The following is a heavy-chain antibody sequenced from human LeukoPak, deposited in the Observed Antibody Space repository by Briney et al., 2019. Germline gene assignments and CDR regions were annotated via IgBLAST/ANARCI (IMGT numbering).Heavy chain of an antibody. CDR2: IIPIFGTA. CDR1: GGTFSSYA. Sequence: GASVKVSCKASGGTFSSYAISWVRQAPGQGLEWMGGIIPIFGTANYAQKFQGRVTITADESTSTAYMELSSLRSEDTAVYYCARDKGKGGTTVVTPIHYFDYWGQGTLVTVSS. D-gene: IGHD4-23*01. J-gene: IGHJ4*02. CDR3: ARDKGKGGTTVVTPIHYFDY. V-gene: IGHV1-69*13.